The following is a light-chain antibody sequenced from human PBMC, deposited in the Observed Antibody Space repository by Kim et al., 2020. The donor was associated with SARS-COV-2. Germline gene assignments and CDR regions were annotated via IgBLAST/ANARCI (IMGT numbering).Light chain of an antibody. CDR1: SSNIGAGYD. CDR2: GNN. J-gene: IGLJ1*01. CDR3: QSYDSSLSFYV. V-gene: IGLV1-40*01. Sequence: RVTISCNGGSSNIGAGYDVHWYQQLPGTAPKLLIYGNNNRPSGVPDRFSGSTSGTSASLAITGLQAEDEADYYCQSYDSSLSFYVFGTGTKVTVL.